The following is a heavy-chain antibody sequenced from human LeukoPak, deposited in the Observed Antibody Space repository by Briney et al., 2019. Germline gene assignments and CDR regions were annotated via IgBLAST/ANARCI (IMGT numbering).Heavy chain of an antibody. Sequence: PGGSLRLSCTISGFTFGDYAMTWVRQAPGKGLEWVGVIRSESYGATTEYAASVKGRFTISADGSKSVAYLQMNSLKTEDTAVYYCTASTTGYSSGSYGTSYYYYYMDVWGKGTTVIVSS. CDR1: GFTFGDYA. CDR3: TASTTGYSSGSYGTSYYYYYMDV. D-gene: IGHD6-19*01. CDR2: IRSESYGATT. J-gene: IGHJ6*03. V-gene: IGHV3-49*04.